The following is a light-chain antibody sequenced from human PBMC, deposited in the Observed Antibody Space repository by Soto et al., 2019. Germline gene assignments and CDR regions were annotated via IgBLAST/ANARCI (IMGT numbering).Light chain of an antibody. Sequence: QSALTQPPSASGSPGQSVTISCTGTSSDVGGYNYVSWYQQHPGKAPKLMIYEVSNRPSGVPDRFSGSKSGNTASLTVSGLQAEDGEHYYCSSYAGSNNLVVVGGGTKVTVL. CDR1: SSDVGGYNY. V-gene: IGLV2-8*01. CDR2: EVS. J-gene: IGLJ2*01. CDR3: SSYAGSNNLVV.